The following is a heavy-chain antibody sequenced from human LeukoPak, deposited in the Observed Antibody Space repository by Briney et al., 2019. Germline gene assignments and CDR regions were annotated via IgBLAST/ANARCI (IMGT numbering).Heavy chain of an antibody. J-gene: IGHJ6*02. Sequence: GGSLRLSCAASGFTFSGSTMHWVRQASGKGLEWVGRIRSKTNNYATAYATSVKGRFTLSRDDSKDTAYLQMNSLKTEDTAVYYCIRGAASGSYYGFDVWGQGATVTVSS. CDR2: IRSKTNNYAT. CDR1: GFTFSGST. CDR3: IRGAASGSYYGFDV. D-gene: IGHD1-26*01. V-gene: IGHV3-73*01.